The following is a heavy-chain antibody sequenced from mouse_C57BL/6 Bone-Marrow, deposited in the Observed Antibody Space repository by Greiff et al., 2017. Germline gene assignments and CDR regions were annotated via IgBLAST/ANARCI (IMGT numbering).Heavy chain of an antibody. CDR2: ISSGSSTI. CDR3: ARGGWLPLDY. Sequence: EVKLMESGGGLVKPGGSLKLSCAASGFTFSDYGMHWVRQAPEKGLEWVAYISSGSSTIYYADTVKGRFTISRDNAKNTLFLQMTSLRSEDTAMYYCARGGWLPLDYWGQGTTLTVSS. D-gene: IGHD2-3*01. CDR1: GFTFSDYG. V-gene: IGHV5-17*01. J-gene: IGHJ2*01.